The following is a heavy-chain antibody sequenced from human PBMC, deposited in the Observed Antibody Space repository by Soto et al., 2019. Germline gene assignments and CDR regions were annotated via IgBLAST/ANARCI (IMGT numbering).Heavy chain of an antibody. J-gene: IGHJ5*02. D-gene: IGHD2-2*03. CDR2: INAGNGNT. CDR3: AREGAVGYCSSTDCPNWFDP. Sequence: ASVKASCKASGYTFTSYGISWVRQAPGQRLEWMGWINAGNGNTKYSQKFQGRVTITRDTSASTAYMGLSSLRSEDTAVYYCAREGAVGYCSSTDCPNWFDPWGQGTLVTVTS. CDR1: GYTFTSYG. V-gene: IGHV1-3*01.